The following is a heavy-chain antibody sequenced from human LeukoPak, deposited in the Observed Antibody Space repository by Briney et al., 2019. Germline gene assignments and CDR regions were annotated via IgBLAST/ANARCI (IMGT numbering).Heavy chain of an antibody. V-gene: IGHV3-30-3*01. CDR3: ARELESALVVVVAAYYYGMDV. D-gene: IGHD2-15*01. J-gene: IGHJ6*02. CDR1: GFTFSSYA. CDR2: ISYDGSNK. Sequence: GGSLRLSCAASGFTFSSYAMHWVRQAPGKGLEWVAVISYDGSNKYYADSVKGRFTISRDNSKNTLYLQMNSLRAEDTAVYYCARELESALVVVVAAYYYGMDVWGQGTTVTVSS.